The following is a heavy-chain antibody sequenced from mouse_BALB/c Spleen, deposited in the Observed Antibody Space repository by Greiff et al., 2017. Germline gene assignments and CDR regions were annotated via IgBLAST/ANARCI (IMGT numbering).Heavy chain of an antibody. CDR2: ISNGGGST. CDR1: GFTFSSYT. V-gene: IGHV5-12-2*01. J-gene: IGHJ2*01. D-gene: IGHD1-1*01. Sequence: VQLKESGGGLVQPGGSLKLSCAASGFTFSSYTMSWVRQTPEKRLEWVAYISNGGGSTYYPDTVKGRFTISRDNAKNTLYLQMSSLKSEDTAMYYCARHEGYYGYFDYWGQGTTLTVSS. CDR3: ARHEGYYGYFDY.